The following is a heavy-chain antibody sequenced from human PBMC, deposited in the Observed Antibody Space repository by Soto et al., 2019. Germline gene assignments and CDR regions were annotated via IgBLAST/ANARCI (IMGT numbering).Heavy chain of an antibody. J-gene: IGHJ2*01. Sequence: QVQLVESGGGLVKPGGSLRLSCAASGFTFSDYYMSWIRQAPGKGLEWVSYISSSSSDTNYADSVKGRFTISRDNAKNSLYLQMNSLRAEDTAVYYCARIIAAAGGRRYFDLWGRGTLVTVSS. CDR2: ISSSSSDT. CDR3: ARIIAAAGGRRYFDL. CDR1: GFTFSDYY. D-gene: IGHD6-13*01. V-gene: IGHV3-11*05.